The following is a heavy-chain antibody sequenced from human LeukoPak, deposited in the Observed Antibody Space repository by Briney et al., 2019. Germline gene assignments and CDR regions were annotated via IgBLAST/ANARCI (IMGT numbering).Heavy chain of an antibody. CDR2: ISSSGSTK. CDR1: GFTFSDNY. Sequence: GGSLRLSCAASGFTFSDNYMSWIRQAPGKELEWVSYISSSGSTKYYADSVKGRFTISRDNAKNSVYLQMNSLRAEDTAVYYCARDRHTIFGVVIHYYGMDVWGQGTTVTVSS. V-gene: IGHV3-11*01. CDR3: ARDRHTIFGVVIHYYGMDV. D-gene: IGHD3-3*01. J-gene: IGHJ6*02.